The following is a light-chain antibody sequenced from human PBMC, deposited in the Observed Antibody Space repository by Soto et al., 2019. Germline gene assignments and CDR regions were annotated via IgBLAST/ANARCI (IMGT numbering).Light chain of an antibody. CDR3: SSFDSIHSDV. Sequence: QSALTQPASVSGSPGQSITISCTGTSSDVAFYNHVSWYQQHPGKAPKLLIYEVNNRPSGVSHRFSGSKSGNTASLTISGLQADEEAYYYCSSFDSIHSDVFGGGTKLTVL. J-gene: IGLJ2*01. CDR2: EVN. V-gene: IGLV2-14*01. CDR1: SSDVAFYNH.